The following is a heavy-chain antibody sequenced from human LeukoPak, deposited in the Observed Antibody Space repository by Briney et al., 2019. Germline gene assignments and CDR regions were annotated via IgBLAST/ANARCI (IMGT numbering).Heavy chain of an antibody. Sequence: GGSLRLSCAASGFTFSSYAMSWVRQAPGKGLEWVAVISYDGSNKYYADSVKGRFTISRDNSKNTLYLQMNSLRAEDTAVYYCAKDKAAYYYDSSGYYFDYWGQGTLVTVSS. D-gene: IGHD3-22*01. CDR1: GFTFSSYA. J-gene: IGHJ4*02. V-gene: IGHV3-30*18. CDR3: AKDKAAYYYDSSGYYFDY. CDR2: ISYDGSNK.